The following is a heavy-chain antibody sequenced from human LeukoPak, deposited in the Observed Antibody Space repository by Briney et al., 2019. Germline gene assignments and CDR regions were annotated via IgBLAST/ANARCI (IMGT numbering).Heavy chain of an antibody. CDR2: IYYSGST. CDR3: GAEWELLFGPTSRFDP. J-gene: IGHJ5*02. CDR1: GGSISSYY. Sequence: SETLSLTCTVSGGSISSYYWSWIRQPPGKGLEWIGSIYYSGSTYYNPSLKSRVTISVDTSKNQFSLKLSSVTAADTAVYYCGAEWELLFGPTSRFDPWGQGTLVTVSS. D-gene: IGHD1-26*01. V-gene: IGHV4-59*04.